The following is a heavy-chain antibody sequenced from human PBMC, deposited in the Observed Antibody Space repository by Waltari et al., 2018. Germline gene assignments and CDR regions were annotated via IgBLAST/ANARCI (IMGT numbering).Heavy chain of an antibody. V-gene: IGHV4-39*01. D-gene: IGHD4-4*01. CDR3: ARHKYSSAFDI. CDR1: GGSISSRSYY. CDR2: IYYSGST. Sequence: QLQLQESGPGLVKPSETLSLTCTVPGGSISSRSYYWGWIRQPPGKGLEWIGSIYYSGSTDYNPSLKSRVTISVDTSKNQFSLKLSSVTAADTAVYYCARHKYSSAFDIWGQGTMVTVSS. J-gene: IGHJ3*02.